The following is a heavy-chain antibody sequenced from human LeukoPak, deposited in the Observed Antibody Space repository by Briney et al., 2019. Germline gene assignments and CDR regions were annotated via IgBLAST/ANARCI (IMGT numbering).Heavy chain of an antibody. CDR2: ISPNSGGT. CDR1: GYTFTGYY. V-gene: IGHV1-2*02. Sequence: ASVKLSCKASGYTFTGYYMHWVRQAPGQGLEWMGWISPNSGGTNYAQKFQGRVTMTRDTSISTAYMELSRLRSDDTAVYYCARLSPSSSSDYWGQGTLVTVSS. CDR3: ARLSPSSSSDY. D-gene: IGHD6-6*01. J-gene: IGHJ4*02.